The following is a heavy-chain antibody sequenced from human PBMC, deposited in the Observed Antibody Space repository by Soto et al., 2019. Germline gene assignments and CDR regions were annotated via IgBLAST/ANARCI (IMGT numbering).Heavy chain of an antibody. J-gene: IGHJ5*01. Sequence: DVQLLESGGGLVQPGGSLTLSCAASRFTFSDFAMSWVRQAPGKGLEWVSSIGGTGSDTYYADSVKGRFTISRDNSRNTLFLQMDNLRDEDTAVYYCAKDAVPYNGKWDWFDSWGQGTLLTVSS. CDR3: AKDAVPYNGKWDWFDS. D-gene: IGHD1-26*01. CDR1: RFTFSDFA. V-gene: IGHV3-23*01. CDR2: IGGTGSDT.